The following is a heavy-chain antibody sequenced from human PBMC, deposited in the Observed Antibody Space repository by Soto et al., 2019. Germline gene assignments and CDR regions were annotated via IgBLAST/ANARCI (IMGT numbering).Heavy chain of an antibody. D-gene: IGHD3-10*01. J-gene: IGHJ3*01. CDR3: ARDRAGSQGLDV. CDR2: IYSRGDT. V-gene: IGHV3-53*01. Sequence: PGGSLRLSCAAVGFTVSSNYMKWVRQAPGKGLEWVSVIYSRGDTYYAESMKGRFTISRDTSKNTVYLQIDNIRREDTALYYCARDRAGSQGLDVWGQGTMVTVSS. CDR1: GFTVSSNY.